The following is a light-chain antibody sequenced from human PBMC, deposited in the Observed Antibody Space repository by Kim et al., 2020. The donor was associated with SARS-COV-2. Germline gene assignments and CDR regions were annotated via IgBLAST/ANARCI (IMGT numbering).Light chain of an antibody. CDR2: GAS. CDR3: QQYNNRPPLT. Sequence: EIVMTQSPATLSVSPGERATLSCRASQSVSSNLAWYQQKHGQAPRLLIYGASTRATGIPARFSGSGSGTEFTLTISSLQSEDFAVYYCQQYNNRPPLTFGGGTKVDIK. CDR1: QSVSSN. J-gene: IGKJ4*01. V-gene: IGKV3-15*01.